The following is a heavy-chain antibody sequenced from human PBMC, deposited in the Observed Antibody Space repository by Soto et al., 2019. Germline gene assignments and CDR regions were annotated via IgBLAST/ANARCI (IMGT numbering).Heavy chain of an antibody. J-gene: IGHJ4*02. CDR3: ARAGGLGAVAAAY. V-gene: IGHV4-30-2*01. Sequence: QLQLQESGSGLVKPSQTLSLTCAVSGGSISSGGYSWSWIRQPPGKGLEWIGYIYHSGRTYYNPSLKSRITISVDRSKNQFSLKLSSVTAADTAVYYCARAGGLGAVAAAYWGQGTLVTVSS. CDR1: GGSISSGGYS. D-gene: IGHD6-19*01. CDR2: IYHSGRT.